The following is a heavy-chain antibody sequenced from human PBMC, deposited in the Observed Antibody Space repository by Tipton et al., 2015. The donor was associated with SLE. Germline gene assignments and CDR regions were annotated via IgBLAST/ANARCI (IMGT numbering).Heavy chain of an antibody. CDR2: IWFDGSKR. Sequence: SLRLSRAASGFTFSRNGMHWVRQAPGEGLEWVAVIWFDGSKRYYADSVKGRFTISRDNSKNTLYLQMNSLKTEDTALYYCTRDSTWNDVDYWGRGTLVTVSS. D-gene: IGHD1-1*01. J-gene: IGHJ4*02. V-gene: IGHV3-33*04. CDR1: GFTFSRNG. CDR3: TRDSTWNDVDY.